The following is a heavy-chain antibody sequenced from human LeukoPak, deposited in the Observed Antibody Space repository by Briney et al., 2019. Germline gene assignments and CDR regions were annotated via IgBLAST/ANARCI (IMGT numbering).Heavy chain of an antibody. CDR3: ARVGITMVRGVRSFWFGR. CDR2: ISSSSSYI. J-gene: IGHJ5*02. CDR1: GFTFSSYS. V-gene: IGHV3-21*01. D-gene: IGHD3-10*01. Sequence: PAGTLRLSCAASGFTFSSYSMNWVRQAPRKGLQWVSAISSSSSYIYYAASVKGRFTISRDNSKNTLYLQMNSLRAEDTAVYYCARVGITMVRGVRSFWFGRWGQGTLVTVSS.